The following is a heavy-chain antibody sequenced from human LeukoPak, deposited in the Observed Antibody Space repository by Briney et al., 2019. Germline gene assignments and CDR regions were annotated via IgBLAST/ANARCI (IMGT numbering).Heavy chain of an antibody. CDR3: ARGVQMAWNWFDP. V-gene: IGHV4-61*02. CDR1: GGSISSGSYY. CDR2: IYTSGST. J-gene: IGHJ5*02. D-gene: IGHD5-24*01. Sequence: SQTLSLTCTVSGGSISSGSYYWSWIRQPAGKGLEWIERIYTSGSTNYNPSLKSRVSISVDTSKNQFSLKLSSVTAAGTAVYYCARGVQMAWNWFDPWGQGTLVTVSS.